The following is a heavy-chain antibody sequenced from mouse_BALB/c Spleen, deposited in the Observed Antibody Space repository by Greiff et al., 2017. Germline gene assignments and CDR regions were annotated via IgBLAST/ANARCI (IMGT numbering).Heavy chain of an antibody. CDR3: ARADYYGSSYGNYFDY. V-gene: IGHV5-17*02. D-gene: IGHD1-1*01. Sequence: EVMLVESGGGLVQPGGSRKLSCAASGFTFSSFGMHWVRQAPEKGLEWVAYISSGSSTIYYADTVKGRFTISRDNPKNTLFLQMTSLRSEDTAMYYCARADYYGSSYGNYFDYWGQGTTLTVSS. CDR2: ISSGSSTI. CDR1: GFTFSSFG. J-gene: IGHJ2*01.